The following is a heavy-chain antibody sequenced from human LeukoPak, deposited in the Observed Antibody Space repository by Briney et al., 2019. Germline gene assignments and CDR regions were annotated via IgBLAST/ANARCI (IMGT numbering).Heavy chain of an antibody. CDR3: ARVAKTGRSYSFDY. CDR1: GFTFSNYG. Sequence: GGSLRLSCAASGFTFSNYGMHWVRQVTGKGLERVSAIDTAGDTYYPGSVKGRFTISRENAKNSLYLQMNSLRAGDTAVYYCARVAKTGRSYSFDYWGQGTLVTVSS. CDR2: IDTAGDT. V-gene: IGHV3-13*01. D-gene: IGHD3-9*01. J-gene: IGHJ4*02.